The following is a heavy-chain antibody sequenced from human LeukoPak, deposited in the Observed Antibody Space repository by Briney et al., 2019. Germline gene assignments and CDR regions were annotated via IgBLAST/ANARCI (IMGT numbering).Heavy chain of an antibody. CDR1: AGSISSGGYY. J-gene: IGHJ6*01. Sequence: SETLSLTCTVSAGSISSGGYYWSWILQHPGKGLEWIGYIYYSGTTYYNPDLKSQVTISVDTYKNQFSLKLSSVTAADTAVYYCARVRAFTIFGVVDYYYGMDVWGQGTTVTVSS. V-gene: IGHV4-31*01. D-gene: IGHD3-3*01. CDR2: IYYSGTT. CDR3: ARVRAFTIFGVVDYYYGMDV.